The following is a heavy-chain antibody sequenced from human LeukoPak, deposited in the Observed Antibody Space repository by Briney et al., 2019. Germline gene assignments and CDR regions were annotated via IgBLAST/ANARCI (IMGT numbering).Heavy chain of an antibody. J-gene: IGHJ4*02. Sequence: SETLSLTCAVYGGSFSGYYWSWIRQPPGKGLEWIGEINHSGSTNYNPSLKSRVAISVDTSKNQFSLKLSSVTAADTAVYYCARGGFLFFDYWGLGTLVTVSS. CDR1: GGSFSGYY. V-gene: IGHV4-34*01. CDR3: ARGGFLFFDY. CDR2: INHSGST. D-gene: IGHD2-21*01.